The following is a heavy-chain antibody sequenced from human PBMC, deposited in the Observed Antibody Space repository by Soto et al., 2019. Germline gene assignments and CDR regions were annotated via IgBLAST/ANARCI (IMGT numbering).Heavy chain of an antibody. Sequence: QEQVVESGGGVVQPGTSLRLSCAASGFIFNSYGMHWVRQAPGKGLEWAAVISYDGSKKYYADSVKGRFTISRDNANDMLFLEMNSLRGEDTAIYYCAKDDMGSSRWFGWFDPWGQGTLVTVSS. CDR2: ISYDGSKK. V-gene: IGHV3-30*18. J-gene: IGHJ5*02. D-gene: IGHD2-2*01. CDR1: GFIFNSYG. CDR3: AKDDMGSSRWFGWFDP.